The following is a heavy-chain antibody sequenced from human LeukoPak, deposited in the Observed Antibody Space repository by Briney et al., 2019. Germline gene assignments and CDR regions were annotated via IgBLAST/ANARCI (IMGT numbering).Heavy chain of an antibody. CDR3: ARDRGYDILTGYYDY. CDR2: IWYDGSNK. Sequence: GGSLRLSCAASGFTFSSYGMHWVRQAPGKGLEWVAVIWYDGSNKYYADSVKGRFTISRDNSKNTLYLQMNSLRAEDTAVYYCARDRGYDILTGYYDYWGQGTLVTVSS. J-gene: IGHJ4*02. V-gene: IGHV3-33*01. CDR1: GFTFSSYG. D-gene: IGHD3-9*01.